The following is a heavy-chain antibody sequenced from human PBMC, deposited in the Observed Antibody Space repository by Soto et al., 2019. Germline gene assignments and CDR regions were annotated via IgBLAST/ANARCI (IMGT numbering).Heavy chain of an antibody. Sequence: GGSLRLSCAASGFTFSSYAMSWVRQAPGKGLEWVSYISSSSSTIYYADSVKGRFTISRDNAKNSLYLQMNSLRDEDTAVYYCAREPNYCSGGSCYPKNYGMDVWGQGTTVTVSS. CDR2: ISSSSSTI. V-gene: IGHV3-48*02. D-gene: IGHD2-15*01. CDR3: AREPNYCSGGSCYPKNYGMDV. J-gene: IGHJ6*02. CDR1: GFTFSSYA.